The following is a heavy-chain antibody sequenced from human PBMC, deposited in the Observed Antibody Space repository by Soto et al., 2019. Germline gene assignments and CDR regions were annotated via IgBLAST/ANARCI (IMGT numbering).Heavy chain of an antibody. CDR1: GFTFSDYY. Sequence: GGSLRLSCAASGFTFSDYYMSWIRQAPGKGLEWVSYISSSGSTIYYADSVKGRFTISRDNAKNSLYLQMNSLRAEDTAVYYCARNSGSWSEVWFDPWGQGTLVTVSS. D-gene: IGHD6-13*01. CDR3: ARNSGSWSEVWFDP. J-gene: IGHJ5*02. V-gene: IGHV3-11*01. CDR2: ISSSGSTI.